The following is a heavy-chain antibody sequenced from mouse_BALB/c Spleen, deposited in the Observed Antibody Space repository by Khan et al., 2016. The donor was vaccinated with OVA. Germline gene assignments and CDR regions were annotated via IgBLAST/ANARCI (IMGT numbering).Heavy chain of an antibody. CDR1: GFNIKDTY. J-gene: IGHJ3*01. Sequence: VQLQQSGAELVKPGASVKLSCSASGFNIKDTYIHWMKQRPEQGLEWIGRIDPPNDDSKFGPKFQAKATLTADTSSNTAYLQLSSLTSEDTAVFYCATLDDNPIAFWGQGTLVSVSA. CDR3: ATLDDNPIAF. D-gene: IGHD1-3*01. CDR2: IDPPNDDS. V-gene: IGHV14-3*02.